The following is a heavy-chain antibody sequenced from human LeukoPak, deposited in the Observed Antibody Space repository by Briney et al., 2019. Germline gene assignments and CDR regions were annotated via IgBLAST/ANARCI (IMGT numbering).Heavy chain of an antibody. J-gene: IGHJ4*02. Sequence: PSETLSLTCAVYGGSFSGYYWSWFRQPPGKGLEWIGEINHSGSTNYNPSLKSRVTISVDTSKNQFSLKLSSVTAADTAVYYCARGASMIVVVPYYFDYWGQGTLVTVSS. D-gene: IGHD3-22*01. CDR2: INHSGST. CDR1: GGSFSGYY. V-gene: IGHV4-34*01. CDR3: ARGASMIVVVPYYFDY.